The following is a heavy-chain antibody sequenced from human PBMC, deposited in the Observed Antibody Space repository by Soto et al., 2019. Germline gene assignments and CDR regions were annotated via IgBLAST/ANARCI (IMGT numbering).Heavy chain of an antibody. Sequence: QVQLQESGPGLVKPSQTLSLTCTVSGGSISSGGYYWSWIRQHPGKGLEWIGYIYYSGSTYYNPSLKSRVTISVDTSKNQFSLKLSSVPAADTAVYYCARGVDIVVVPAAIPWFDPWGQGTLVTVSS. CDR3: ARGVDIVVVPAAIPWFDP. CDR1: GGSISSGGYY. CDR2: IYYSGST. D-gene: IGHD2-2*01. V-gene: IGHV4-31*03. J-gene: IGHJ5*02.